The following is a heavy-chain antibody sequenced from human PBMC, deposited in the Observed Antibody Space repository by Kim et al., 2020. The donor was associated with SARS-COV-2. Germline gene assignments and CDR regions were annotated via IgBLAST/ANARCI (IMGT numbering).Heavy chain of an antibody. CDR1: GFTFSNAW. V-gene: IGHV3-15*01. CDR3: TTDGFPPHYFDY. CDR2: IKRKTDGGTT. Sequence: GGSLRLSCAASGFTFSNAWMSWVRQAPGKGLEWVGRIKRKTDGGTTDYAAPVKGRFTISRDDSKNTLYLQMNSLKTEDTALYYCTTDGFPPHYFDYWGQGTLVTVSS. D-gene: IGHD3-10*01. J-gene: IGHJ4*02.